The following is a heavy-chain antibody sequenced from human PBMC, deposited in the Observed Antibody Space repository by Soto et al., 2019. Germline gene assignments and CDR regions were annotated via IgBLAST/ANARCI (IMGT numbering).Heavy chain of an antibody. Sequence: GGSLRLSCAASGFTFSNAWMNWVRQAPGKGLEWVGRIKSKPDGGTTDYAAPVKGRFIISRDDSKNTLYLQMNSLKTEDTAVYYCTTDNFDFWGSYYTAEYFQHWGQGTLVTVSS. D-gene: IGHD3-3*01. CDR3: TTDNFDFWGSYYTAEYFQH. J-gene: IGHJ1*01. V-gene: IGHV3-15*07. CDR1: GFTFSNAW. CDR2: IKSKPDGGTT.